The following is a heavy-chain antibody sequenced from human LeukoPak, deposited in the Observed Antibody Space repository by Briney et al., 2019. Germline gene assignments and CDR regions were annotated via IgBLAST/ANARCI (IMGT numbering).Heavy chain of an antibody. Sequence: GGSLRLSCAASGFTFSSYAMSWVRQAPGKGLEWVSAVSGSGGSTYYADSVKGRFTISRDNSKNTLYLQMNSLRAEDTAVYYCAKDLNGYNRYFDYWGQGTLVAVSS. J-gene: IGHJ4*02. V-gene: IGHV3-23*01. D-gene: IGHD5-24*01. CDR3: AKDLNGYNRYFDY. CDR2: VSGSGGST. CDR1: GFTFSSYA.